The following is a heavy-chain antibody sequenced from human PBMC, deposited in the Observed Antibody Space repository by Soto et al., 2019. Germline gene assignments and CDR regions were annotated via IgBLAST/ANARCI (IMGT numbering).Heavy chain of an antibody. CDR1: GGTFSSYA. J-gene: IGHJ4*02. D-gene: IGHD3-22*01. Sequence: SVKVSCKASGGTFSSYAISWVRQAPGQGLEWMGGIIPIFGTANYAQKFQGRVTITADESTSTAYMELSSLRSEDTAVDYCARYFTHYYDSSGFDYWGQGTLVTVSS. CDR3: ARYFTHYYDSSGFDY. V-gene: IGHV1-69*13. CDR2: IIPIFGTA.